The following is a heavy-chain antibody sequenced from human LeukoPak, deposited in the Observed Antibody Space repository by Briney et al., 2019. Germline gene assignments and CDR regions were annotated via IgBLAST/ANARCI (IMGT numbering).Heavy chain of an antibody. CDR1: GGSFSGYY. CDR3: AAGLGPAAHY. J-gene: IGHJ4*02. V-gene: IGHV4-34*01. D-gene: IGHD2-2*01. CDR2: INHSGST. Sequence: SETLSLTCAVYGGSFSGYYWSWIRQPPGKGLEWIGEINHSGSTNYNPSLKSRVTISVDTSKNQFSLKLSSVTAADTAVYYCAAGLGPAAHYWGQGTLVTVSS.